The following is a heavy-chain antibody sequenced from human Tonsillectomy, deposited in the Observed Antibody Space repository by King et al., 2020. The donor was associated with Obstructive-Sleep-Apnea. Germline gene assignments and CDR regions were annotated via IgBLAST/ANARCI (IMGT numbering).Heavy chain of an antibody. CDR2: MNPNSGNT. J-gene: IGHJ6*02. V-gene: IGHV1-8*01. CDR3: ATLGYCSSSNCYVYYYYGLDV. CDR1: GYTFTRYD. Sequence: VQLVESGAEVKKPGASVKVSCKASGYTFTRYDINWVRQATGQGLEWIGWMNPNSGNTGYAHKFQGRVTMTRDTSINTAYMELSGLRSDDTAIYYCATLGYCSSSNCYVYYYYGLDVWGQGTTVTVS. D-gene: IGHD2-2*01.